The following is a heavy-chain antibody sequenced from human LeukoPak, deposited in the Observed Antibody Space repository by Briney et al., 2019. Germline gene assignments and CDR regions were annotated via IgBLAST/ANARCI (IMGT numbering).Heavy chain of an antibody. Sequence: GGSLRLSCAASGFTFSNYAMSWVRQAPGEGLEWVSTISGTGDTTYYADSLKGRLTISRDNSKNTLYLQMNSLRAEDTAVYYCARDRGLLWFGELFYGMDVWGQGTTVTVSS. CDR2: ISGTGDTT. V-gene: IGHV3-23*01. CDR3: ARDRGLLWFGELFYGMDV. J-gene: IGHJ6*02. CDR1: GFTFSNYA. D-gene: IGHD3-10*01.